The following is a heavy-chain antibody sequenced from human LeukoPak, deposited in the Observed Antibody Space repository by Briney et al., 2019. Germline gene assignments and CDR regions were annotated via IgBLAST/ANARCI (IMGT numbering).Heavy chain of an antibody. Sequence: SETLSLTCAVYGGSFSGYYWSWIRQPPGKGLEWIGEINHSGSTNYNPSLKSRVTISVDTSKNQFSLKLSSVTAADTAVYYCARGNHYDFWSGYYYYYMDVWGKGTTVTVSS. V-gene: IGHV4-34*01. CDR3: ARGNHYDFWSGYYYYYMDV. J-gene: IGHJ6*03. CDR1: GGSFSGYY. D-gene: IGHD3-3*01. CDR2: INHSGST.